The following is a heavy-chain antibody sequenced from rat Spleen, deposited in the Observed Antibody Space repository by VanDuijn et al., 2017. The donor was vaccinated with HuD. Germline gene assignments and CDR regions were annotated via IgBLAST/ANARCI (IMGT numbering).Heavy chain of an antibody. Sequence: QVQLRESGPGLVQPSETLSLTCTVSGFSLTSYSVSWVRQPSGKGPEWMGRMYYDGDTAYNSAFKSRLSISRDTSKNQVFLKMNSLQTEDTATYFCARADVAAISTDGIWGQGIMVTVSS. CDR3: ARADVAAISTDGI. J-gene: IGHJ2*01. CDR2: MYYDGDT. CDR1: GFSLTSYS. V-gene: IGHV2-34*01. D-gene: IGHD1-2*01.